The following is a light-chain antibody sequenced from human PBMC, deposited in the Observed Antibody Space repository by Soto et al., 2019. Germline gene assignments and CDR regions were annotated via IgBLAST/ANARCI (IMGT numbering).Light chain of an antibody. Sequence: QSALTQPASVSGSPGQSITISCTGTSSDGGGYNYVSWYQQHPGKAPKLMIYDVSNRPSGVSNRFSGSKSGNTASLTISGLQAEDEADYYCSSYTSSSTLEVFGGGTQLTVL. CDR2: DVS. CDR3: SSYTSSSTLEV. CDR1: SSDGGGYNY. V-gene: IGLV2-14*01. J-gene: IGLJ2*01.